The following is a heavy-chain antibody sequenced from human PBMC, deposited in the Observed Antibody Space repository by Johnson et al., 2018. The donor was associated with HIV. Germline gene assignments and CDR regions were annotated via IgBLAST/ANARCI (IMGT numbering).Heavy chain of an antibody. CDR3: ARDKPDALDWMMGAFDI. J-gene: IGHJ3*02. CDR1: GFTVSSNY. V-gene: IGHV3-66*01. D-gene: IGHD1-1*01. Sequence: VQLVESGGGLVQPGGSLRLSCAASGFTVSSNYMSWVRQAPGKGLEWVSVIYSGGSTYYADSVKGRFTIFRDNSENTLYLQMNSLRAEDTAVYYCARDKPDALDWMMGAFDIWGQGTMVTVSS. CDR2: IYSGGST.